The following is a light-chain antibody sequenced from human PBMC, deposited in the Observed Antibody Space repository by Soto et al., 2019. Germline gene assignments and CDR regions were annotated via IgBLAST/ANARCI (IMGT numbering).Light chain of an antibody. Sequence: DIQMTQSPSTLSASVGDRVTITCRASQTINSFLAWYQQTPGKAPKLLIYDASSLQSGVPSRFSGGGSGTEFTLTISSLQPDDFXTFHCQQYYRYPWTFGQGTKVEIK. CDR3: QQYYRYPWT. V-gene: IGKV1-5*01. CDR1: QTINSF. J-gene: IGKJ1*01. CDR2: DAS.